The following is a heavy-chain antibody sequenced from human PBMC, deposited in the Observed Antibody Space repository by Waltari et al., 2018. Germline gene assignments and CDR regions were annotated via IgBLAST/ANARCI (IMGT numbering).Heavy chain of an antibody. Sequence: QVLLQESGPGLVKPSGTLSLTCSVPGGSITNWCSWRRPPPGMGLGGIGEIHHTGRTHYNPSLEGRVTISVDTSQNQLSLQLTSVTAADTAMYYCARLNYYGSGYYNDAFDIWGQGTMVTVSS. CDR2: IHHTGRT. J-gene: IGHJ3*02. D-gene: IGHD3-10*01. CDR3: ARLNYYGSGYYNDAFDI. CDR1: GGSITNW. V-gene: IGHV4-4*02.